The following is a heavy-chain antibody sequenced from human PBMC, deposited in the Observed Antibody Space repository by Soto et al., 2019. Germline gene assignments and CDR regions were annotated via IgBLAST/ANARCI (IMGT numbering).Heavy chain of an antibody. D-gene: IGHD1-1*01. CDR1: GFTFSSYG. CDR2: ISYDGNNK. V-gene: IGHV3-30*18. CDR3: AKSVYNWNDGFFDY. Sequence: GGSLRLSCAASGFTFSSYGMHWVRQAPGKGLEWVAVISYDGNNKYYAGSVKGRFTISRDNSKNTLYLQMSSLRAEDTAVYYCAKSVYNWNDGFFDYWGQGTLVTVSS. J-gene: IGHJ4*02.